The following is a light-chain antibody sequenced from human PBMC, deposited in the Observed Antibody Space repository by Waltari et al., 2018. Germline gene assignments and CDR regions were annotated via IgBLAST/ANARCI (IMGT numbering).Light chain of an antibody. CDR3: QSYDSSNHGV. V-gene: IGLV6-57*03. J-gene: IGLJ3*02. Sequence: NFILTQPYSVSESPGKTVTISCTRSSGSISSNYVHLYQPRPGSAPTTVIYEDNQRPAGVPDRFSGSIDSSSNSASLTISGLKTEDEADYDCQSYDSSNHGVFGGGTKLTVL. CDR1: SGSISSNY. CDR2: EDN.